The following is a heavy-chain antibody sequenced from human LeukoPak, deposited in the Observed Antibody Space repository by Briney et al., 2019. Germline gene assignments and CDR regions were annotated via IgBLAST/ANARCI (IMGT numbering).Heavy chain of an antibody. J-gene: IGHJ6*02. Sequence: PSQTLSLTCAISGDSVSGDSATWNWIRQSPSRGHEWLGRTYYRSKWYNDYAIFVKSRIAINPDTSKNQFSLQLNSVTPEDTAIYYCARALVRNQYGLDVWSQGTTVTVSS. D-gene: IGHD1-14*01. CDR2: TYYRSKWYN. V-gene: IGHV6-1*01. CDR1: GDSVSGDSAT. CDR3: ARALVRNQYGLDV.